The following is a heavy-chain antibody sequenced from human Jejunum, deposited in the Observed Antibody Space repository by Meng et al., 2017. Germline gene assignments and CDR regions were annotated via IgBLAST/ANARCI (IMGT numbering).Heavy chain of an antibody. J-gene: IGHJ4*02. CDR1: GDSISSTNW. CDR2: IYHSGRT. V-gene: IGHV4-4*02. D-gene: IGHD5-12*01. CDR3: ARGVGDIRVGFDY. Sequence: SGPGLVKPSGTLSLTCEVSGDSISSTNWWDWLRQPPGKGLEWIGEIYHSGRTNFNPSLESRVTISVDESKNQFSLTLNSVTAADTAVYYCARGVGDIRVGFDYWGQGILVTVSS.